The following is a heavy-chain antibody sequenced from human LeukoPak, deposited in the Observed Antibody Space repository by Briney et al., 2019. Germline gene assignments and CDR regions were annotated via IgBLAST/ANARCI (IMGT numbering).Heavy chain of an antibody. CDR1: GGSFSGYY. D-gene: IGHD2-15*01. J-gene: IGHJ3*02. Sequence: SETLSPTCGVYGGSFSGYYWSWIRQPPGKGLEWIGEVNHSGSTNYNPSLKSRVTISVDTSKNQFSLKLSSVTAADTAVYYCARQGSGDAFDIWGQGTMVTVSS. CDR2: VNHSGST. V-gene: IGHV4-34*01. CDR3: ARQGSGDAFDI.